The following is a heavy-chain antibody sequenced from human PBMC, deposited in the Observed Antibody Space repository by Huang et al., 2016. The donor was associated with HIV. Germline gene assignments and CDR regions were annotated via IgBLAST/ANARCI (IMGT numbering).Heavy chain of an antibody. CDR1: GGSVSSTNYY. V-gene: IGHV4-39*01. J-gene: IGHJ5*02. Sequence: QLQLQESGPGLVKPSETLSLTCPVSGGSVSSTNYYWGWIRQPPGKGLEWIGTIYYTGSTYYNPSLKGRVNISVDTSKNQFYLKVTSVTAADTALYYCARPPGSGILGGWFDPWGQGALVTVSS. D-gene: IGHD3-10*01. CDR3: ARPPGSGILGGWFDP. CDR2: IYYTGST.